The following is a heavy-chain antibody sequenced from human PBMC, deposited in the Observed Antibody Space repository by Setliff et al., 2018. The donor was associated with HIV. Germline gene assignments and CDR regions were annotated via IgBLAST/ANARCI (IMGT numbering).Heavy chain of an antibody. D-gene: IGHD2-8*01. CDR1: GYTFTNNG. J-gene: IGHJ4*02. Sequence: ASVKVSCKASGYTFTNNGINWVRQAPGQGLEWMGWISGDNGNTKYAQKLQGRVTMTTDTSTSTAYMELRNLRSDDTAVYYCVLYSTGASRFDYWGQGTLVTVSS. V-gene: IGHV1-18*01. CDR2: ISGDNGNT. CDR3: VLYSTGASRFDY.